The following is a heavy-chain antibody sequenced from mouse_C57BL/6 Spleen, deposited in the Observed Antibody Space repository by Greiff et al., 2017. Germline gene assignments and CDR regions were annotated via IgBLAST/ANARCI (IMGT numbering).Heavy chain of an antibody. J-gene: IGHJ1*03. D-gene: IGHD1-1*01. V-gene: IGHV1-4*01. CDR1: GYTFTSYT. CDR2: INPSSGHT. CDR3: ARGGGNCGSGPYWYFDV. Sequence: VQLQESGAELARPGASVKMSCKASGYTFTSYTMHWVKQRPGQGLEWIGYINPSSGHTKYNKKFKDKATLTAAKSSSTAYMQLSSLTSEDAAVYYCARGGGNCGSGPYWYFDVWGTGTTVTVSS.